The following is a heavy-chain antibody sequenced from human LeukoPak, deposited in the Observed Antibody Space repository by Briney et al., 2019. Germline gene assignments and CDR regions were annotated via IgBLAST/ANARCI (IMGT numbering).Heavy chain of an antibody. V-gene: IGHV1-69*01. CDR3: ARDGGGSVDY. Sequence: SVKVSCKASGVTFSSYAMSWARQAPGQGLEWMGGIIPMFKTPKYVQKFQDRLTITADESTSTAYMELSSLTSYDTAVYYCARDGGGSVDYWGQGTLITVSS. D-gene: IGHD3-16*01. CDR2: IIPMFKTP. CDR1: GVTFSSYA. J-gene: IGHJ4*02.